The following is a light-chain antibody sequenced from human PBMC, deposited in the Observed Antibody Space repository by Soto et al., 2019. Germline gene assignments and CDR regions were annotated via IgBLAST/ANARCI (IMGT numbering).Light chain of an antibody. J-gene: IGKJ2*03. CDR3: QQANSFPFS. CDR1: RDISTW. CDR2: GAS. V-gene: IGKV1D-12*01. Sequence: DIQMTQSPSSVSASVGDRVTITCRASRDISTWLAWYQQKPGKAPKLLIYGASNLQSGVPSRFSGRGSGTDFTLTISSLQPEDFGTYYCQQANSFPFSFAQGTKV.